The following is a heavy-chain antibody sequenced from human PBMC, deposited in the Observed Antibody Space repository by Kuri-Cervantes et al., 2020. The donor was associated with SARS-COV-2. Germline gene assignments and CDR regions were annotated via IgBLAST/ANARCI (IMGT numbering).Heavy chain of an antibody. CDR2: IYYSGST. D-gene: IGHD3-3*01. J-gene: IGHJ6*02. V-gene: IGHV4-59*01. CDR3: ARGTYYDFWSGYNYYGMDV. Sequence: SETLSLTCTVSGGSISSYYWSWIRQPPGKGLEWIGYIYYSGSTNYNPSLKSRVTISVDMSKNQFSLKLSSVTAADTAVYYCARGTYYDFWSGYNYYGMDVWGQGTTVTVSS. CDR1: GGSISSYY.